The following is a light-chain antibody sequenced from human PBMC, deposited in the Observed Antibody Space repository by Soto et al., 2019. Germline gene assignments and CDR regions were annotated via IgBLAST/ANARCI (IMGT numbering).Light chain of an antibody. CDR3: ELPFYEPIS. J-gene: IGKJ4*01. CDR1: QVISTS. Sequence: DIQLTQSPSFLSPSIGESVTITCRASQVISTSLAWYQVKPGKAPKLLIYAASTLESGVPSRFSATVSGTEISLTITSVQRDEGTKYSCELPFYEPISFGDGTKVEIK. V-gene: IGKV1-9*01. CDR2: AAS.